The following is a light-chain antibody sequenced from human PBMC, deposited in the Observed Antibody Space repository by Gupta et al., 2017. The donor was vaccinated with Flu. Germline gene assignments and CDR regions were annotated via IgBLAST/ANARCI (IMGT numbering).Light chain of an antibody. CDR1: QNIGTS. CDR3: QQSRSSLLT. V-gene: IGKV6D-21*02. J-gene: IGKJ1*01. CDR2: YTS. Sequence: VVLTHSPDFQSVTPKEKVTITCRASQNIGTSLHWYQQKPGQSTKVLIRYTSPSMSGVPSRSSGSGSGTDFTLTINRLEVEDAAAYYCQQSRSSLLTFGQGTKVEI.